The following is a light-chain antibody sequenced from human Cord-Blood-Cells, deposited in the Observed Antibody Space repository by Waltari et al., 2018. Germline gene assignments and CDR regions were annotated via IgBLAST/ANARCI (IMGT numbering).Light chain of an antibody. CDR2: GAS. CDR3: QQYGSSPWT. V-gene: IGKV3-20*01. J-gene: IGKJ1*01. Sequence: EIVLTQSPGTLSLSAGERATLSCRARQSVSRSYLDWYQQYPGQAPRLLIYGASSRATGIPDRFSGGWSGTDFTLTVSRLEPEDFAVYYCQQYGSSPWTFGQGTKVEIK. CDR1: QSVSRSY.